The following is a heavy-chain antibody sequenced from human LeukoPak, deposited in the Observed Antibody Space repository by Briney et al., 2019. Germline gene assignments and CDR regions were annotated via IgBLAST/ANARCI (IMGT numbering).Heavy chain of an antibody. CDR1: GGSISGSY. Sequence: PSETLSLTCTVSGGSISGSYWTWIRQPPAKSLEWIGYIYYSGSTNHNPSLKSRVTISIDTSKNQFSLKLSSVTAADTAVYYCARVSRSSWSFDFWGQGTLVTVSS. J-gene: IGHJ4*02. D-gene: IGHD6-13*01. V-gene: IGHV4-59*01. CDR3: ARVSRSSWSFDF. CDR2: IYYSGST.